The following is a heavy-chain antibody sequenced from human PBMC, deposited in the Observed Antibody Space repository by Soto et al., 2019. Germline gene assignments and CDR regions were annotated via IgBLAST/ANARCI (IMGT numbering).Heavy chain of an antibody. CDR1: GFTFNTYG. J-gene: IGHJ6*02. Sequence: QVQLVESGGGVVQPGRSLRLSCAASGFTFNTYGMHWVRQAPGKGLEWLAVIWYDGSIKYYTDSVKGRFSISRDNSKNTMYLQMNSLRAEDTAVYYCARIDCTGNNCRPYYYYVMDVWGQGTAVTVSS. CDR3: ARIDCTGNNCRPYYYYVMDV. V-gene: IGHV3-33*01. CDR2: IWYDGSIK. D-gene: IGHD2-8*02.